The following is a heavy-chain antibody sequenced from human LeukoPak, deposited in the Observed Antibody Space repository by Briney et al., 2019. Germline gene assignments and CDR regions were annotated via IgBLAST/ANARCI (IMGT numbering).Heavy chain of an antibody. D-gene: IGHD2-15*01. CDR3: ARDRIPTPFDY. CDR2: INPGGDNT. J-gene: IGHJ4*02. CDR1: GYTFTNYY. V-gene: IGHV1-46*01. Sequence: ASVKVSCKASGYTFTNYYIHWVRQAPGQGLEWMGLINPGGDNTDYAQNFQGRVTMTRDTSTSTVYMGLSSLRSEDTAVYYCARDRIPTPFDYWGQGTLVTVSS.